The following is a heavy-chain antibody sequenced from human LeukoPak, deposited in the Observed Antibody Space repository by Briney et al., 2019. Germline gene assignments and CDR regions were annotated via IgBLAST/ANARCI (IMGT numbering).Heavy chain of an antibody. D-gene: IGHD3-10*01. V-gene: IGHV1-2*02. CDR2: INPNSGGT. CDR1: GYTFTSYY. Sequence: ASGKVSCKASGYTFTSYYMHWVRQAPGQGLEWMGWINPNSGGTNYVQKFQGRVTMTRDTSISTAYMELSRVTSDDTAVYYCARVGVRGDVIADFDYWGQGTLVTVSS. CDR3: ARVGVRGDVIADFDY. J-gene: IGHJ4*02.